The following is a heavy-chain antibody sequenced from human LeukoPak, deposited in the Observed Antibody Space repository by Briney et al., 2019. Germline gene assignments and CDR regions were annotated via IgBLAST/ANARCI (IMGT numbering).Heavy chain of an antibody. CDR3: ARDHGRLELAEGFDY. CDR1: GGTFSSYA. V-gene: IGHV1-69*04. D-gene: IGHD1-7*01. CDR2: IIPILGIA. J-gene: IGHJ4*02. Sequence: ASVKVSCKASGGTFSSYAISWVRQAPGQGLAWMGRIIPILGIANYAQKFQGRVTITADKSTSTAYMELSSLRSEDTAVYYCARDHGRLELAEGFDYWGQGTLVTVSS.